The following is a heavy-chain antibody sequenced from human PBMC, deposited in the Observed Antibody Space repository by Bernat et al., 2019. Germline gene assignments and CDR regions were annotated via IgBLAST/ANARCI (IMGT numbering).Heavy chain of an antibody. CDR1: GFTFSSYG. J-gene: IGHJ3*02. CDR2: ISYDGSNK. V-gene: IGHV3-30*18. CDR3: AKGYGFGEFHDAFDI. D-gene: IGHD3-10*01. Sequence: QVQLVESGGGVVQPGRSLRLSCAASGFTFSSYGMHWVRRAPGKGLEWVAVISYDGSNKYYADSVKGRFTISRDNSKNTLYLQMNSLRAEDTAVYYCAKGYGFGEFHDAFDIWGQGTMVTVSS.